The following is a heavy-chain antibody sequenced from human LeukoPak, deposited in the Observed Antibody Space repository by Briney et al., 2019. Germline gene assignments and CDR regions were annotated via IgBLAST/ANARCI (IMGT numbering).Heavy chain of an antibody. CDR3: ARAVHPIPPEDTVTHPGYYFDY. D-gene: IGHD4-17*01. CDR1: GGSISSSSYY. Sequence: SETLSLTCTVSGGSISSSSYYWGWIRQPPGKGLEWIGSIYYSGSTYYNPSLKSRVTISVDTSKNQFSLKLSSVTAADTAVYYCARAVHPIPPEDTVTHPGYYFDYWGQGTLVTVSS. V-gene: IGHV4-39*07. CDR2: IYYSGST. J-gene: IGHJ4*02.